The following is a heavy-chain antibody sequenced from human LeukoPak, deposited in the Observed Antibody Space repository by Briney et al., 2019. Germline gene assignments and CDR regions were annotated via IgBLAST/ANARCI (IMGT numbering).Heavy chain of an antibody. CDR1: GFAFSSYG. V-gene: IGHV3-33*01. CDR3: XXXSRNYYDSSWVFDY. Sequence: GGSLRLSCAASGFAFSSYGMHWVRQAPGKGLEWVAVIWYDGSNKYYADSVKGRFTISRDNSKNTLYLQMNSLRAEDTAVYYXXXXSRNYYDSSWVFDYWGQGTLVTVSS. J-gene: IGHJ4*02. CDR2: IWYDGSNK. D-gene: IGHD3-22*01.